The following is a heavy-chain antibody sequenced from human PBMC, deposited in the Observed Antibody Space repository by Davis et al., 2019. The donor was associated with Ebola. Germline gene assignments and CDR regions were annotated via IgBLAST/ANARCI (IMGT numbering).Heavy chain of an antibody. D-gene: IGHD3-9*01. Sequence: SLKISCAASGFTFDDYAMHWVRQAPGKGLEWVSGISWNSGSIGYADSVKGRFTISRDNAKNTLYLQMNSLRAEDTAVYYCARDWGRGTIIRYFDWLLTYWGQGTLVTVSS. J-gene: IGHJ4*02. CDR2: ISWNSGSI. CDR1: GFTFDDYA. V-gene: IGHV3-9*01. CDR3: ARDWGRGTIIRYFDWLLTY.